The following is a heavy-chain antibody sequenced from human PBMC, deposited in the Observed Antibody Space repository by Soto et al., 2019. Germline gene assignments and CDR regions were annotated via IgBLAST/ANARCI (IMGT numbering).Heavy chain of an antibody. D-gene: IGHD3-3*01. CDR3: ARHAYYDFWSGYYYYYYYMDV. V-gene: IGHV4-39*01. Sequence: SETLSLTCTVSGGSISSSSYYWGWIRQPPGKGLEWIGSIYYSGSTYYNPSLKSRVTISVDTSKNQFSLKLSSVTAADTAVYYCARHAYYDFWSGYYYYYYYMDVWGKGTTVTVSS. CDR1: GGSISSSSYY. J-gene: IGHJ6*03. CDR2: IYYSGST.